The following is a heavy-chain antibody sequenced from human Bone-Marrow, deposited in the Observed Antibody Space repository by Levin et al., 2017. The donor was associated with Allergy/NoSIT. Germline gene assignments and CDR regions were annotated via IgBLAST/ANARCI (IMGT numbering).Heavy chain of an antibody. CDR2: IYSDGSNT. D-gene: IGHD3-10*01. J-gene: IGHJ4*02. Sequence: AGGSLRLSCAASGFTFSGYWMHWVRQAPGKGLVWVSRIYSDGSNTNYADSVKGRFTISRDNAKNTLYLQMNSLRAEDTAVYYCATRIMGRGSYDYWGQGTLVTVSS. V-gene: IGHV3-74*01. CDR1: GFTFSGYW. CDR3: ATRIMGRGSYDY.